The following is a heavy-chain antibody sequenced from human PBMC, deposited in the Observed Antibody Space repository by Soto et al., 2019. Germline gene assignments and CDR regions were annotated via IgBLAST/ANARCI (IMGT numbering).Heavy chain of an antibody. CDR3: ARDLCSSTSCYASY. CDR2: IIPILGIA. Sequence: ASVKVSCKASGYTFTSYYMHWVRQAPGQGLEWMGRIIPILGIANYAQKFQGRVTITADKSTSTAYMELSSLRSEDTAVYYCARDLCSSTSCYASYWGQGTLVTVSS. V-gene: IGHV1-69*04. D-gene: IGHD2-2*01. J-gene: IGHJ4*02. CDR1: GYTFTSYY.